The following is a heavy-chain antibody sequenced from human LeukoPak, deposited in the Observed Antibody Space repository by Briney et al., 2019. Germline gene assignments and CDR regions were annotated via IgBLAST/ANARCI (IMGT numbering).Heavy chain of an antibody. V-gene: IGHV4-59*13. CDR2: IYYSGST. J-gene: IGHJ4*02. Sequence: SETLSLTCTVSGGSINNYYGGGTGHPPGRGREWIGYIYYSGSTNYKPSLKSRVTISIDRSKNQFSLELSSVTAADTAVYYCARGPELGSLDHWGQGTLVTVSS. CDR1: GGSINNYY. CDR3: ARGPELGSLDH. D-gene: IGHD3-10*01.